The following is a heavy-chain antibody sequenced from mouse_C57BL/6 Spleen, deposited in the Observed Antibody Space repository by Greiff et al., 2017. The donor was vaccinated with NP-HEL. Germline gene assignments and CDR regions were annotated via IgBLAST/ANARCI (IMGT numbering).Heavy chain of an antibody. J-gene: IGHJ3*01. Sequence: QVQLKQPGAELVKPGASVKLSCKASGYTFTSYWMHWVKQRPGQGLEWIGMIHPNSGSTNYNEKFKSKATLPVDKSSSTAYMQLSSLTSEDSAVYYCAVYYDYVPGFAYWGQGTLVTVSA. D-gene: IGHD2-4*01. CDR3: AVYYDYVPGFAY. CDR2: IHPNSGST. CDR1: GYTFTSYW. V-gene: IGHV1-64*01.